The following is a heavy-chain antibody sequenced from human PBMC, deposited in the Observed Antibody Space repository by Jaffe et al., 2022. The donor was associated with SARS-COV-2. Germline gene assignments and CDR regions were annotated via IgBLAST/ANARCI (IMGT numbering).Heavy chain of an antibody. CDR2: IRSKAYGGTT. D-gene: IGHD1-26*01. Sequence: EVQLVESGGGLVQPGRSLRLSCTASGFTLGDDAMSWVRQAPGKGLEWVGFIRSKAYGGTTEYAASVKGRFTISRDDSKSIAYLQVNSLKTEDTAVYYCAREDGGKIDYWGQGTLVTVSS. J-gene: IGHJ4*02. CDR3: AREDGGKIDY. CDR1: GFTLGDDA. V-gene: IGHV3-49*04.